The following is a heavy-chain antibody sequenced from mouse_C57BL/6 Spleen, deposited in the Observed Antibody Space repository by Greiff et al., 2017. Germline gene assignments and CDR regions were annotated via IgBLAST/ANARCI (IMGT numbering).Heavy chain of an antibody. D-gene: IGHD1-1*01. V-gene: IGHV1-82*01. CDR2: IYPGDGDT. CDR3: ARALGSSYYAMDY. CDR1: GYAFSSSW. J-gene: IGHJ4*01. Sequence: VKLMESGPELVKPGASVKISCKASGYAFSSSWMNWVKQRPGKGLEWIGRIYPGDGDTNYNGKFKGKATLTADKSSSTAYMQLSSLTSEDSAVYFCARALGSSYYAMDYWGQGTSVTVSS.